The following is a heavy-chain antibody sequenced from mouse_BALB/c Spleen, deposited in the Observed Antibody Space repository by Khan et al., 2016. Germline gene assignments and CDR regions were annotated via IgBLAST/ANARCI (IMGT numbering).Heavy chain of an antibody. D-gene: IGHD1-1*01. V-gene: IGHV14-3*02. CDR2: IDPANGNS. CDR1: GFNIKDTY. J-gene: IGHJ1*01. Sequence: VQLQQSGAELVKPGASVKLSCTVSGFNIKDTYMYWVKQRPEQGLEWIGRIDPANGNSKYDPTFQGKATITADTSSNPAYLQLSRLTSEDTAVYYCARDYCGSRWYFDVWGAGTTVTVSS. CDR3: ARDYCGSRWYFDV.